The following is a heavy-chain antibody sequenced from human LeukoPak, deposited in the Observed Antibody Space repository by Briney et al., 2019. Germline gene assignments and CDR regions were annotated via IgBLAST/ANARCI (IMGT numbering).Heavy chain of an antibody. Sequence: PSETLSLTCTVSGGSISSGSYYWSWIRQPAGKGLEWIGRIHTSGSTNYNPSLKSRVTISVDTSKNQFSLKLSSVTAADTAVYYCARVRMSAGTFDYWGQGTLVTVSS. J-gene: IGHJ4*02. V-gene: IGHV4-61*02. D-gene: IGHD1/OR15-1a*01. CDR1: GGSISSGSYY. CDR2: IHTSGST. CDR3: ARVRMSAGTFDY.